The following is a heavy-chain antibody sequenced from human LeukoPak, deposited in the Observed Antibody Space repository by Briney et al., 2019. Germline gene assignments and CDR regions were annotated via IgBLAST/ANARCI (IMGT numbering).Heavy chain of an antibody. Sequence: PSETLSLTCAVYGGSFSGYYWSWIRQPPGKGLEWIGEINHSGSTNYNPSLKSRVTMSVDTSKNQFSLKLSSVTAADTAVYYCAREIEMATPNPPPFDYWGQGTLVTVSS. CDR1: GGSFSGYY. V-gene: IGHV4-34*01. CDR3: AREIEMATPNPPPFDY. J-gene: IGHJ4*02. D-gene: IGHD5-24*01. CDR2: INHSGST.